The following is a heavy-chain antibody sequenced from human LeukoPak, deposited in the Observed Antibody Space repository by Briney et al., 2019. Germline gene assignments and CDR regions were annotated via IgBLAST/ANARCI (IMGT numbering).Heavy chain of an antibody. CDR2: IYYSGNT. J-gene: IGHJ4*02. Sequence: SETLSLTCTVSGGSISSGSYYWGWIRQPPGKGLEWIGSIYYSGNTYYNPSLKSRVTISVDTSRNQFSLQLNSVTPEDTAVYYCASQYGSRQFDSWGQGTLVTVSS. D-gene: IGHD3-10*01. CDR1: GGSISSGSYY. V-gene: IGHV4-39*01. CDR3: ASQYGSRQFDS.